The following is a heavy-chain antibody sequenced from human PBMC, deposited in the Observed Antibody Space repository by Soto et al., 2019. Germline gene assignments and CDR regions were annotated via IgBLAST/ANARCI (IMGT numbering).Heavy chain of an antibody. CDR2: ISGSGGST. CDR1: GCTFSSYA. Sequence: GESLRLSCAASGCTFSSYAVSWVRQAPWKGLEWVSAISGSGGSTYYADSVKGRFTISRDNSKNTLYLQMNSLRAEDTAVYYCAKDLPYYDLSSGQYYYYYYGMDVWGQGTTVTVSS. CDR3: AKDLPYYDLSSGQYYYYYYGMDV. J-gene: IGHJ6*02. V-gene: IGHV3-23*01. D-gene: IGHD3-3*01.